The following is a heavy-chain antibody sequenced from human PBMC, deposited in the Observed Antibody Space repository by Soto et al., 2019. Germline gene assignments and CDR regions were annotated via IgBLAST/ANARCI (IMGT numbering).Heavy chain of an antibody. D-gene: IGHD3-9*01. CDR3: AKGGAVYGLLTHDY. CDR1: GFTFTNYA. V-gene: IGHV3-23*01. J-gene: IGHJ4*02. CDR2: ISGGGTGT. Sequence: EIQLLQSGGGSVQPGGSLRLSCAASGFTFTNYALHWVRQAPGKGLEWVSSISGGGTGTYSADAVKGRFTISSDKSRNTVYLQMSSLRAEDTAVYYCAKGGAVYGLLTHDYWGQGTLVTVSS.